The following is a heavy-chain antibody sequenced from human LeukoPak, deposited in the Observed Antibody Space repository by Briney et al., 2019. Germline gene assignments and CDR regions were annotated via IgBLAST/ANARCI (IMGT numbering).Heavy chain of an antibody. V-gene: IGHV3-9*01. D-gene: IGHD2-2*01. CDR2: ISWNSGSI. J-gene: IGHJ6*02. CDR3: AKDMGPYIVVVPAAMMSGGDYYYYGMDV. CDR1: GFTFDDYA. Sequence: GRSLRLSCAASGFTFDDYATHWVRQAPGKGLEWVSGISWNSGSIGYADSVKGRFTISRDNAKNSLYLQMNSLRAEDTALYYCAKDMGPYIVVVPAAMMSGGDYYYYGMDVWGQGTTVTVSS.